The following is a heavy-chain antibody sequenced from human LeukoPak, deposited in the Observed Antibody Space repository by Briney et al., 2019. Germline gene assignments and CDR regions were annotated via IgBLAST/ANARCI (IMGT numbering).Heavy chain of an antibody. D-gene: IGHD3-22*01. CDR2: FDPEDGET. V-gene: IGHV1-24*01. CDR3: ATVVYYDSSGYFDY. CDR1: GYTLTELS. Sequence: ASVKVSCKVSGYTLTELSMHLVRQAPGKGLEWMGGFDPEDGETIYAQKFQGRVTMTEDTSTDTAYMELSSLRSEDTAVYYCATVVYYDSSGYFDYWGQGTLVTVSS. J-gene: IGHJ4*02.